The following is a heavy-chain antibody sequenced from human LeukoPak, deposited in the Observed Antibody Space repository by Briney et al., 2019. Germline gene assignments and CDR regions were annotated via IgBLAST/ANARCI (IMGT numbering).Heavy chain of an antibody. J-gene: IGHJ4*02. CDR1: GFSLSTSGVG. CDR3: AHRRYGSGSYYFDY. Sequence: SGPTLVKPTQALTLTCTFSGFSLSTSGVGVGWIRQPPGKALEWLSLIYWDDDKRYSPSLKSRLTITKDPSKNQVVLTMTNMDPVDTATYYCAHRRYGSGSYYFDYWGQGTLVTVSS. CDR2: IYWDDDK. V-gene: IGHV2-5*02. D-gene: IGHD3-10*01.